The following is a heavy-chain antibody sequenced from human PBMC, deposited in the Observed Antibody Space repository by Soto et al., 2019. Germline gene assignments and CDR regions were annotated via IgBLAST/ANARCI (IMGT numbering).Heavy chain of an antibody. Sequence: QITLKESGPTLVKPTQTLTLTCTFSGFSLSTSGVGVGWIRQPPGKALEWLALIYWDDDKRYSPSLKSRLTTXKXTXRNQAVLTMTNMDPVDTATYYCAHRDSSSAGGYFDYWGQGPLVTVSS. CDR2: IYWDDDK. V-gene: IGHV2-5*02. CDR3: AHRDSSSAGGYFDY. J-gene: IGHJ4*02. D-gene: IGHD6-13*01. CDR1: GFSLSTSGVG.